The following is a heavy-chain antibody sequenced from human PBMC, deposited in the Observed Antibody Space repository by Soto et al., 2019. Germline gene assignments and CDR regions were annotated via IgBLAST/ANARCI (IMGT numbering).Heavy chain of an antibody. D-gene: IGHD4-17*01. CDR1: GFTFSSFW. Sequence: EVQLVESGGGLVQPGGSLRLSCAASGFTFSSFWMHWVRQAPGKGLEWVSRASPDGTSTSYADSVKGRFTISRDNAKNTLFMQMNSLRAEDTAVYYCTRHGPGDYFLFDPWGQGTLVTV. J-gene: IGHJ5*02. CDR3: TRHGPGDYFLFDP. CDR2: ASPDGTST. V-gene: IGHV3-74*01.